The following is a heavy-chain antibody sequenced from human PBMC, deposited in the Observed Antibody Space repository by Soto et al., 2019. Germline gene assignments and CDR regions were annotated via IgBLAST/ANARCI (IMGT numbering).Heavy chain of an antibody. CDR3: ARIIVATRCIYYYYGMDV. CDR1: GGSFSGYY. Sequence: SETLSLTCAVYGGSFSGYYWSWIRQPPGKGLEWIGEINHSGSTNYNPSLKSRVTISVDTSKNQFSLKLSSVTAADTAVYYCARIIVATRCIYYYYGMDVWGQGTTVTVSS. V-gene: IGHV4-34*01. J-gene: IGHJ6*02. CDR2: INHSGST. D-gene: IGHD5-12*01.